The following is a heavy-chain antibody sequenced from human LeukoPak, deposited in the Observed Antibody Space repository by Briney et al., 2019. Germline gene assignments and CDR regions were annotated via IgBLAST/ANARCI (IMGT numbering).Heavy chain of an antibody. CDR1: GGSISSGSYY. J-gene: IGHJ5*02. CDR2: IYTSGST. Sequence: SQTLSLTCTVSGGSISSGSYYWSWIRQPAGKGLEWIGRIYTSGSTNYNPSLKSRVTISVDKSKNQFSLKLSSVTAADTAVYYCAREIPSGPWGQGTLVTVSS. CDR3: AREIPSGP. V-gene: IGHV4-61*02.